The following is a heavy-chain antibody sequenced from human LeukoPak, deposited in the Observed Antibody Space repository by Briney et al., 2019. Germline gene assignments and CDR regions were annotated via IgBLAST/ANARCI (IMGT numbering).Heavy chain of an antibody. V-gene: IGHV3-64D*09. Sequence: GGSLRLSCSASGFTFSNYAIHWVRQAPGKGLEYVPAISTNGGSTYYADSLRGRFTISRDNSKNTVHLQMSGLRADDTAVYYCVKGHIGAALWFSDSWGQGTLVTVSS. D-gene: IGHD6-13*01. CDR3: VKGHIGAALWFSDS. CDR2: ISTNGGST. CDR1: GFTFSNYA. J-gene: IGHJ5*01.